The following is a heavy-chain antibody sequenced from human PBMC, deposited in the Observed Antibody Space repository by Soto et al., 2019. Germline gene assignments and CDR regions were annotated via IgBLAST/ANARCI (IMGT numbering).Heavy chain of an antibody. CDR2: ISSSSTTI. CDR3: SRDDSTGYYVEVGDY. J-gene: IGHJ4*02. D-gene: IGHD3-22*01. CDR1: GFTFSTYS. Sequence: EVQPVESGGGLVQPGGSLRLSCAASGFTFSTYSMNWVRQAPGKGLEWISYISSSSTTIYYADSVRGRFTISRDNAKSSLYLQMNSLRDEDTAVYYCSRDDSTGYYVEVGDYWGQGTLVTVSS. V-gene: IGHV3-48*02.